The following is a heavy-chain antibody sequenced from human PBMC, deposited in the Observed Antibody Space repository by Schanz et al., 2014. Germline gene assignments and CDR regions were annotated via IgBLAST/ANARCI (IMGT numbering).Heavy chain of an antibody. V-gene: IGHV1-69*02. CDR3: ASSGAGYSSSWDFDY. J-gene: IGHJ4*02. D-gene: IGHD6-13*01. Sequence: QVHLVQSGAEVKKPGSSMKVSCKASGGTFSSYTISWVRQAPGQGLEWMGRIIPILGIANYAQKFQGRVTITADRSTSTAYMDVSSLRSEDTAVYYCASSGAGYSSSWDFDYWGQGTLVTVSS. CDR1: GGTFSSYT. CDR2: IIPILGIA.